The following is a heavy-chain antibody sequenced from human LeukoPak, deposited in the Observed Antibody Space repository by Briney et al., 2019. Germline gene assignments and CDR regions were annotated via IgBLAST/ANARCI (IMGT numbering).Heavy chain of an antibody. J-gene: IGHJ6*02. Sequence: GASVKVSCKASGYTLTRYYMHWVRQAPGQGLEWMGIIDTNDGTRSYAQKFQGRVTMTRDTSTSTVYMELSSLRSEDTALYYCASDIAVSGTGYYYGMDVWGQGTTVTVSS. CDR2: IDTNDGTR. CDR3: ASDIAVSGTGYYYGMDV. V-gene: IGHV1-46*01. CDR1: GYTLTRYY. D-gene: IGHD2-8*02.